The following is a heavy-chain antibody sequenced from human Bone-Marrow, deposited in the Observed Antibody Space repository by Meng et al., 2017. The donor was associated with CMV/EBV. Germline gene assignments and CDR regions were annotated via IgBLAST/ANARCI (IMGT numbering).Heavy chain of an antibody. J-gene: IGHJ5*02. CDR3: ARGSTSWYVNNDLDP. D-gene: IGHD2-2*01. CDR1: GFTFSSYA. V-gene: IGHV3-30*04. Sequence: GESLKISCAASGFTFSSYAMHWVRQAPGKGLEWVAVISHDGSNKYYADSVKGRFTISRDKSKNTLYLQMNSLRVEDRAVYFCARGSTSWYVNNDLDPWGQGTLVTVSS. CDR2: ISHDGSNK.